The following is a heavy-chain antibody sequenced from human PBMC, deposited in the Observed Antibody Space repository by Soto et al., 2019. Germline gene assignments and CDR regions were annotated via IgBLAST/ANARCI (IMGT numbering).Heavy chain of an antibody. Sequence: GSLLPSCLASGFTFSNYWMSWVRQAPGKGLEWVANMKKDGSQKYYVDSVKGRFTISRDNARNSLYLQMNSLRVEDTAVYYCARDWFDAWGQGTLVTVYS. J-gene: IGHJ5*02. CDR2: MKKDGSQK. CDR3: ARDWFDA. CDR1: GFTFSNYW. V-gene: IGHV3-7*01.